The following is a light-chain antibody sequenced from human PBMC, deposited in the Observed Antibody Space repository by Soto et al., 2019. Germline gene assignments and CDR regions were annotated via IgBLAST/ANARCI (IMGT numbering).Light chain of an antibody. Sequence: EIVLTQYPVTLSLSPGERATLSCRASQSVNTYLAWYQQKPGKAPRLLIYDGSIRATGIPSRFSGSLSGTVFTLTISSLEPEDFAVYFCQQRTNWLFTFGPGTKVDIK. CDR3: QQRTNWLFT. CDR2: DGS. V-gene: IGKV3-11*01. J-gene: IGKJ3*01. CDR1: QSVNTY.